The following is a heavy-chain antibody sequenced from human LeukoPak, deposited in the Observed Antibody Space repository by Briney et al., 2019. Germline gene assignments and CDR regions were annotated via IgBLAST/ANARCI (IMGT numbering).Heavy chain of an antibody. CDR2: ISSSGTTI. V-gene: IGHV3-48*03. D-gene: IGHD1-1*01. CDR1: GFTFSNYE. CDR3: ARLVATTGRLYFDY. J-gene: IGHJ4*02. Sequence: PGGSLRLSCAASGFTFSNYEMNWVRQAPGKGLEWVSYISSSGTTIYYAERRFTISRDNAKNSLYLLMNSLRAEDTAVFYYARLVATTGRLYFDYWGQGTLVTVSS.